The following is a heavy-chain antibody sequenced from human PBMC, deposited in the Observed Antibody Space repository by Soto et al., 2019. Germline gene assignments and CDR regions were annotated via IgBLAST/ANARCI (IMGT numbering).Heavy chain of an antibody. V-gene: IGHV1-69*01. CDR3: ASSYSSSPNWFDP. J-gene: IGHJ5*02. CDR1: VGTFSSYA. D-gene: IGHD6-6*01. CDR2: IIPIFGTA. Sequence: QVQLVQSGAEVKKPGSSVKVSCKASVGTFSSYAISWVRQAPGQGLEWMGGIIPIFGTANYAQKFQGRVTITADESTSTAYMELSILRSEDTAVYYCASSYSSSPNWFDPWGKGTLVTVSS.